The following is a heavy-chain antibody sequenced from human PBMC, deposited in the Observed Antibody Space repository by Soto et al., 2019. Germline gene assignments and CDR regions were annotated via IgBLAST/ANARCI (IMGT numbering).Heavy chain of an antibody. D-gene: IGHD3-16*01. CDR1: GFTFSRSG. CDR3: AKDKGGSAIDY. J-gene: IGHJ4*02. CDR2: IPWNGNTE. V-gene: IGHV3-30*18. Sequence: QVQLVESGGDVVQPGTSLRLSCAASGFTFSRSGMHWVRQVPGKGPDWVALIPWNGNTEYYADFVKGRFTISRDNSKNTVFLQMNSLRADYTALYYCAKDKGGSAIDYWGQGTLVTVSS.